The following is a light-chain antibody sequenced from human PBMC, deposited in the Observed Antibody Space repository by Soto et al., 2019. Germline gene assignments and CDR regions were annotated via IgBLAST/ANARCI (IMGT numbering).Light chain of an antibody. J-gene: IGKJ1*01. CDR3: LQDYNYPRT. Sequence: AIQMTQSPSSLSASVGDRVTITCRASQGIRNDLGWYQQKPGKAPKLLIYAASSLQSGVPSRFRGSGSGTDFTLTISSLQPEDFPTYYCLQDYNYPRTFGQGTKMEIK. V-gene: IGKV1-6*01. CDR2: AAS. CDR1: QGIRND.